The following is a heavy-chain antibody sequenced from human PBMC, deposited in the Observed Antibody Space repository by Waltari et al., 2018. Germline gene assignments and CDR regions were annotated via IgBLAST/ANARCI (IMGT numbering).Heavy chain of an antibody. CDR3: ARVVGGGAFDI. V-gene: IGHV1-8*03. J-gene: IGHJ3*02. D-gene: IGHD3-10*01. CDR1: GFTFSSYW. Sequence: VQLVESGGGLVQPGGSLRLSCAASGFTFSSYWMSWVRQAPGKGLAWVGWMNPNSGNTGYAQKFQGRVTITRNTSISTAYMELSSLRSEDTAVYYCARVVGGGAFDIWGQGTMVTVSS. CDR2: MNPNSGNT.